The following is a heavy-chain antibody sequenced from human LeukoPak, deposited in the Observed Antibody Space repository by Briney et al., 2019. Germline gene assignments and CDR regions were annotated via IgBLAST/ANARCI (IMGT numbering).Heavy chain of an antibody. Sequence: GGSLRLSCAASGFTFSSYSMNWVRQAPGKGLEWVSSISGSSSYIYYADSVKGRFTISRDNAKNSLYLQMNSLRAEDTAVYYCARDVGVDYWGQGTLVTVSS. CDR1: GFTFSSYS. V-gene: IGHV3-21*01. CDR3: ARDVGVDY. D-gene: IGHD1-26*01. J-gene: IGHJ4*02. CDR2: ISGSSSYI.